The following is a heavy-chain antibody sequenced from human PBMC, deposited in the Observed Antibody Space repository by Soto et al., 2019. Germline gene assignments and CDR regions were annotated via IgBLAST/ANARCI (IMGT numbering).Heavy chain of an antibody. Sequence: GGSLRLSCAASGFTFSSYSMNWVRQAPGKGLEWVSAISSSSSYRYYADSAKGRFTISRDNAKNTLYLQMNSLRAEDTAAYYCSKVHCVGISARKYFYLWCQGTLVTVSS. CDR2: ISSSSSYR. CDR3: SKVHCVGISARKYFYL. J-gene: IGHJ1*01. V-gene: IGHV3-21*01. CDR1: GFTFSSYS. D-gene: IGHD2-21*01.